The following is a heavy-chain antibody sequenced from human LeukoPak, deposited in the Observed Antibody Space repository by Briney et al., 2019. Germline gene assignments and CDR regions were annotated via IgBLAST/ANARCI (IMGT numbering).Heavy chain of an antibody. Sequence: SETLSLTCTVSGGSISSSSYYWGWLRQPPGKGLEWIGSIYYSGSTYYNPSLKSRVTISVDTSKNQFSLKLSSVTAADTAVYYCASRYCSSTSCNDYWGQGTLVTVSS. CDR1: GGSISSSSYY. CDR2: IYYSGST. D-gene: IGHD2-2*01. CDR3: ASRYCSSTSCNDY. V-gene: IGHV4-39*01. J-gene: IGHJ4*02.